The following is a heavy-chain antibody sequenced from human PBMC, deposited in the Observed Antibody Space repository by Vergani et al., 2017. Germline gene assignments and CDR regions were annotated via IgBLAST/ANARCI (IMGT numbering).Heavy chain of an antibody. Sequence: EVQLVQSGAEVKKPGESLKISCKCSGYSFTSYWIGWVRQMPGKGLEWMGIIYPGDSDTRYSPSFQGQVTISADKSISTAYLQWSSLKASDTAMYYCARQRDRGYSYGYDTYYFDYWGQGTLVTVSS. D-gene: IGHD5-18*01. CDR2: IYPGDSDT. CDR3: ARQRDRGYSYGYDTYYFDY. J-gene: IGHJ4*02. CDR1: GYSFTSYW. V-gene: IGHV5-51*01.